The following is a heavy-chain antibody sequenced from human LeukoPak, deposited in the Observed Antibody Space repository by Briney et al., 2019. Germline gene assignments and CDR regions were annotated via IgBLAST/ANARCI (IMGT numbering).Heavy chain of an antibody. Sequence: GGSLRLSCAASGFTFSDYYMSWIRQAPGKGLEWVSYISSSGSTIYYADSVKGRFTISRDNSKNTLYLQMNSLRAEDTAVYYCAKDREITVAAVGDYWGQGTLVTVSS. CDR3: AKDREITVAAVGDY. CDR2: ISSSGSTI. D-gene: IGHD6-19*01. V-gene: IGHV3-11*01. CDR1: GFTFSDYY. J-gene: IGHJ4*02.